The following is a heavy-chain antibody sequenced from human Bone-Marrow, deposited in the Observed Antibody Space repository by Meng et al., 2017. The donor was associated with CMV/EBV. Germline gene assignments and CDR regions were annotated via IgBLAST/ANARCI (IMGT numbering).Heavy chain of an antibody. D-gene: IGHD3-3*01. CDR1: GFTFSQYG. CDR2: ISTSKRKT. J-gene: IGHJ6*02. V-gene: IGHV1-18*01. Sequence: GESLKISCAASGFTFSQYGMNWVRQAPGKGLEWVGCISTSKRKTIYAQGFQGRVVLTTDTSATAAYLEVRDLRSDDTAVYYCARVQSRAIFGVATPYYYYYGMDVWGQGTTVTVSS. CDR3: ARVQSRAIFGVATPYYYYYGMDV.